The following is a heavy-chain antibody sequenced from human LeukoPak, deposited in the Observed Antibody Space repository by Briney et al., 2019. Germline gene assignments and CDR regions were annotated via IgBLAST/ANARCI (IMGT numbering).Heavy chain of an antibody. D-gene: IGHD1-14*01. CDR2: IYYSGST. Sequence: SETLSLTCTVSVGSINNYFWSWFRQPPGKGLEWIGYIYYSGSTNNNPSLKSRVTISVDTSKNQFSLKLSSVTAADTAVYYCARDITGSFDYWGQGNLVTVSS. CDR3: ARDITGSFDY. V-gene: IGHV4-59*13. J-gene: IGHJ4*02. CDR1: VGSINNYF.